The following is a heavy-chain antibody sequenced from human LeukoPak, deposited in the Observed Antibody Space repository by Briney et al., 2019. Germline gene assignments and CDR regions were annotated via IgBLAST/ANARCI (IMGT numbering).Heavy chain of an antibody. CDR3: ARVGRGYSGYLRRYAFDI. J-gene: IGHJ3*02. V-gene: IGHV1-69*05. Sequence: SVKVSCKASGGTFSSYAISWVRQAPGQGLEWMGGIIPIFGTANYAQKFQGRVTITTDESTSTAYMELSSLRSEDTAVYYCARVGRGYSGYLRRYAFDIWAKGKMATVSS. CDR2: IIPIFGTA. CDR1: GGTFSSYA. D-gene: IGHD5-12*01.